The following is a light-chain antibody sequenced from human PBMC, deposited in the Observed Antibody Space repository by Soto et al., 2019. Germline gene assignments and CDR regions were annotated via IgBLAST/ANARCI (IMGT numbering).Light chain of an antibody. J-gene: IGKJ4*01. CDR1: QSIDSR. CDR2: EAS. Sequence: DIQMTQSPSTLSASVGDRVTISCRASQSIDSRLAWYQQKSGKAPQLLIYEASTLESGVPSRFSGSGSGTEFTLTISSLQPDDFATFYCQQYNSYPLTFGGGTKVEIK. CDR3: QQYNSYPLT. V-gene: IGKV1-5*03.